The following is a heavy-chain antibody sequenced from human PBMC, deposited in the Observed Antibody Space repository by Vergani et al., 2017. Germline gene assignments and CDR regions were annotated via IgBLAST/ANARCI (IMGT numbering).Heavy chain of an antibody. CDR3: AKGDAYGSRSYYNFDY. V-gene: IGHV3-30*02. D-gene: IGHD3-10*01. J-gene: IGHJ4*02. CDR1: GFTFSSYG. CDR2: IRYDGSNK. Sequence: QVQLVESGGGVVQPGGSLRLSCAASGFTFSSYGMHWVRQAPGKGLEWVAFIRYDGSNKYYADSVKGRFTISRDNSKNTLYLQMNSLRAENTAVYYCAKGDAYGSRSYYNFDYWGQGTLVTVSS.